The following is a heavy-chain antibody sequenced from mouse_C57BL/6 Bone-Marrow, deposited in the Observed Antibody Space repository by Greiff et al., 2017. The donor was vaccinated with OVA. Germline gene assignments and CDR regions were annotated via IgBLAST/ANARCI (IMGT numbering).Heavy chain of an antibody. J-gene: IGHJ2*01. D-gene: IGHD1-1*01. CDR2: IDPEDGET. CDR3: ARRYYYGSSYYFDY. V-gene: IGHV14-2*01. CDR1: GFNIKDYY. Sequence: EVQLQQSGAELVKPGASVKLSCTASGFNIKDYYMHWVKQRTEQGLEWIGRIDPEDGETKYAPNFQGKATITADTSSNTAYLQLSSLTSEDTAVYYCARRYYYGSSYYFDYWGQGTTLTVSS.